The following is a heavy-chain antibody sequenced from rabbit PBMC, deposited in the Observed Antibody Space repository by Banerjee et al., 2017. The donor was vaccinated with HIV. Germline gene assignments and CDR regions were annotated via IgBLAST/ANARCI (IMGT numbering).Heavy chain of an antibody. Sequence: QEQLKETGGGLVQPGESLTLSCKASGFTINSYHTGWVRQAPGKGLEWIACINTSSGNTVYASWAKGRFTISKTSSTTVTLQMTSLTAADTATYFCARDLAGVIGWNFNLWGPGTLVTVS. J-gene: IGHJ4*01. CDR1: GFTINSYHT. D-gene: IGHD4-1*01. V-gene: IGHV1S45*01. CDR3: ARDLAGVIGWNFNL. CDR2: INTSSGNT.